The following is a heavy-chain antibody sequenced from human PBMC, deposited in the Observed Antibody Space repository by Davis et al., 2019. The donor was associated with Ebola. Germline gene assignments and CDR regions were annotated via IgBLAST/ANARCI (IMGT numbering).Heavy chain of an antibody. CDR1: GGSIGSSSYY. D-gene: IGHD1-26*01. V-gene: IGHV4-39*01. CDR2: IYSSGST. CDR3: ARPWYSGTYYDAYDI. Sequence: SETLSLTCTVSGGSIGSSSYYWGWIRQPPGKGLEWIGNIYSSGSTYYNPSLKSRVTISVDTSKNQFSLKLSSATAADTAVYYCARPWYSGTYYDAYDIWGQGTMVAVSS. J-gene: IGHJ3*02.